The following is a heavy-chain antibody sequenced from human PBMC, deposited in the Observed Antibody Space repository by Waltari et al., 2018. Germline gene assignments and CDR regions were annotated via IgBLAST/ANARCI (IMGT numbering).Heavy chain of an antibody. V-gene: IGHV4-39*01. CDR2: IYYSGRT. CDR1: GGSISSSSYY. D-gene: IGHD3-22*01. CDR3: ARLVVVISVCDY. J-gene: IGHJ4*02. Sequence: QLQLQESGPGLVKPSETLSLTCTVSGGSISSSSYYWGWIRQPPGKGLEWIGSIYYSGRTDYNPSCKSRVTISVDTSKNRFSLKLSSVTAADTAVYYCARLVVVISVCDYWGQGTLVTVSS.